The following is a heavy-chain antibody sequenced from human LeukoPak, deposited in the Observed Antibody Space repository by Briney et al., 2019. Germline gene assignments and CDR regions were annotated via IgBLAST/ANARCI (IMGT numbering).Heavy chain of an antibody. V-gene: IGHV1-2*02. CDR2: INPNSGGT. CDR3: ARDPLGTNWFDP. Sequence: ASVKVSCKASGYTFTGYYMHWVRQAPGQGLEWMGWINPNSGGTNYAQKFQGRVTMTRDTSISTAYMELTRLRSDDTAVYYCARDPLGTNWFDPWGQGTLVTVSS. J-gene: IGHJ5*02. D-gene: IGHD1-1*01. CDR1: GYTFTGYY.